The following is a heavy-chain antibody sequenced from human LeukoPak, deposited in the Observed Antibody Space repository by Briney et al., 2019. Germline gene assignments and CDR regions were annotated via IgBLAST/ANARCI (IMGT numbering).Heavy chain of an antibody. Sequence: SETLSLTCAVYGGSFSGYYWSWIRQPPGKGLEWIGEINHSGSTNYNPSLKSRVTMSVDTSKNQFSLKLSSVTAADTAVYYCARYRRIAVAGMFDYWGQGTLVTVSS. CDR3: ARYRRIAVAGMFDY. V-gene: IGHV4-34*01. CDR1: GGSFSGYY. J-gene: IGHJ4*02. D-gene: IGHD6-19*01. CDR2: INHSGST.